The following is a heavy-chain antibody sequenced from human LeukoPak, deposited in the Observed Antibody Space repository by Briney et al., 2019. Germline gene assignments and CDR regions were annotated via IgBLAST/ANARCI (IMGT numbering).Heavy chain of an antibody. J-gene: IGHJ4*02. V-gene: IGHV4-59*01. Sequence: PSETLSLTCTVSGGSISSYYWSWIRQPPGKGPEWIGYIYYSGSTNYNPSLKSRVTISVDTSKTQFSLKLSSVTAADTAVYYCASLYYDFWSGYFDYWGQGTLVTVSS. CDR3: ASLYYDFWSGYFDY. D-gene: IGHD3-3*01. CDR2: IYYSGST. CDR1: GGSISSYY.